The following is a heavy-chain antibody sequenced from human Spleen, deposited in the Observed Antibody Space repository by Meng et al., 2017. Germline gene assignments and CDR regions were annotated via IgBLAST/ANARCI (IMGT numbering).Heavy chain of an antibody. V-gene: IGHV3-23*01. CDR3: AREFYDGSGTYGMDV. CDR1: GFTFSTYA. D-gene: IGHD3-22*01. CDR2: IGGSGGRA. J-gene: IGHJ6*02. Sequence: GESLKISCAASGFTFSTYAMTWARQAPGKGLEWVSGIGGSGGRAYYADSVKARFTIFRDNSKNMLYLQMNSLRAEDTAVYYCAREFYDGSGTYGMDVWGQGTSVTVSS.